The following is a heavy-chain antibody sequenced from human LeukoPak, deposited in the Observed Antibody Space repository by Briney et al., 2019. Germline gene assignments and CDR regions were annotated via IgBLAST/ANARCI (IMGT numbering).Heavy chain of an antibody. J-gene: IGHJ4*02. CDR1: GFIFSDYY. V-gene: IGHV3-11*06. D-gene: IGHD6-19*01. CDR2: ISGSSTDT. Sequence: GGSLRLSCAASGFIFSDYYMSWLRQAPGKGLEGVSCISGSSTDTNYADSVKGRSTVSRDNAKHSLYLQMSSLRAEDTAVYYCASHSGWYHFDYWGQGTLVTVSS. CDR3: ASHSGWYHFDY.